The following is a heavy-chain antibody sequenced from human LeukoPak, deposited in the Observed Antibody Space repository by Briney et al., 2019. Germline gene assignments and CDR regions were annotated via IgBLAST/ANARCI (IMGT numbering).Heavy chain of an antibody. D-gene: IGHD5-18*01. CDR3: ARPKRGYSYGYFDY. CDR1: GFTFSSYS. Sequence: PGGSLRLSCAASGFTFSSYSMNWVRQAPGKGLEWVSYISSSGSTIYYADSVKGRFTISRDNAKNSLYLQMNSLRAEDTAVYYCARPKRGYSYGYFDYWGQGTLVTVSS. V-gene: IGHV3-48*04. J-gene: IGHJ4*02. CDR2: ISSSGSTI.